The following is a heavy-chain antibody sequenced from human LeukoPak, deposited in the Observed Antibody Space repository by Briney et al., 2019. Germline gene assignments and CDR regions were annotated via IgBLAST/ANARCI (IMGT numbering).Heavy chain of an antibody. J-gene: IGHJ5*02. V-gene: IGHV4-31*03. CDR1: GDSISSGNYY. Sequence: SQTLSLTCTVSGDSISSGNYYWSWIRQHPGKGLEWIGYIYYSGSTYYNPSLKSRVTISMDTSKNQFSLKLNSVSAADTAVYYCAREYRGYCSGGSCYGWFDPWGQGTLVTVSS. CDR2: IYYSGST. D-gene: IGHD2-15*01. CDR3: AREYRGYCSGGSCYGWFDP.